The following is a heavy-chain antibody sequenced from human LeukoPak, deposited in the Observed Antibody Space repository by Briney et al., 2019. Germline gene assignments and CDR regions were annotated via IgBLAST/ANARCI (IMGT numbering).Heavy chain of an antibody. CDR1: GGTFSSYA. CDR2: IIPIFGTA. D-gene: IGHD2-15*01. J-gene: IGHJ6*03. Sequence: SVKVSCKASGGTFSSYAISWVRQAPGQGLEWMGGIIPIFGTANYAQKFQGRVTITADKSTSTAYMELSSLRSEDTAVYYCARSHCSGGGCYSDYYYYYMDVWGKGTTVTVSS. CDR3: ARSHCSGGGCYSDYYYYYMDV. V-gene: IGHV1-69*06.